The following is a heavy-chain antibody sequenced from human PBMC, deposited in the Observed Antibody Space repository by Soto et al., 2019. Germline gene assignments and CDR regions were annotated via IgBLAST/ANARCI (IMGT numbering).Heavy chain of an antibody. Sequence: EVQLVESGGAVVQPGGSLRLSCAASGFPFDDYTMHWVRQAPGKGLGWVSLISWDGGSTDYADSVKGRFTISRDNSKKSLFLEMNSLRTEDTALYYCARDGYDYYYYYGLDVWGQGTTVTVSS. V-gene: IGHV3-43*01. CDR1: GFPFDDYT. CDR3: ARDGYDYYYYYGLDV. CDR2: ISWDGGST. D-gene: IGHD5-12*01. J-gene: IGHJ6*02.